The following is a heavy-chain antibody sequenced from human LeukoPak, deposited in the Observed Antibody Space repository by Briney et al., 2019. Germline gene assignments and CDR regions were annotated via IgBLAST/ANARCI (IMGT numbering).Heavy chain of an antibody. J-gene: IGHJ4*02. V-gene: IGHV1-2*02. D-gene: IGHD3-22*01. CDR3: ARDAPDYYDSSGYYYGGFDY. CDR2: IDPNSGGT. CDR1: GYTFTGYY. Sequence: GASVKVSCKASGYTFTGYYMHWVRQAPGQGLEWMGWIDPNSGGTNYAQKFQGRVTMTRDTFISTAYMELSRLRSDDTAVYYCARDAPDYYDSSGYYYGGFDYWGQGTLVTVSS.